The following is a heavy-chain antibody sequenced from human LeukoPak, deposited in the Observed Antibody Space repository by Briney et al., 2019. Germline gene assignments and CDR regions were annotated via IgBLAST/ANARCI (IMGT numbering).Heavy chain of an antibody. J-gene: IGHJ6*02. V-gene: IGHV3-30*04. CDR3: ARDLYYDSSGYYYYYGVDV. D-gene: IGHD3-22*01. CDR1: GFTFSSYA. Sequence: GGSLRLSCAASGFTFSSYAMYWVRQAPGKGLEWVAVISYDGSNKYYADSVKGRFTISRDNSKNTLYLQMNSLRAEDTAVYYCARDLYYDSSGYYYYYGVDVWGQGTTVTVSS. CDR2: ISYDGSNK.